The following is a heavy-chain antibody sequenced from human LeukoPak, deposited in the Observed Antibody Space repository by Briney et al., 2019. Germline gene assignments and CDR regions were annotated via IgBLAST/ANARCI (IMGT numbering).Heavy chain of an antibody. V-gene: IGHV3-9*01. D-gene: IGHD2-2*01. CDR1: GFTFDDYA. Sequence: PGGSLRLSCAASGFTFDDYAMHWVRQAPGKGLEGVSGSSWNSGSIGYADSVKGRFTISRDSAKHSLYLQMNSLRAEDTALYYCAKALLPRYCSSTSCYAGVDYWGQGTLVTVSS. J-gene: IGHJ4*02. CDR3: AKALLPRYCSSTSCYAGVDY. CDR2: SSWNSGSI.